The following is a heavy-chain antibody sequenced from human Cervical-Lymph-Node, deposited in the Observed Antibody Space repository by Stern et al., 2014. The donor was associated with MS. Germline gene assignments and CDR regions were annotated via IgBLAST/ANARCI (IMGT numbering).Heavy chain of an antibody. J-gene: IGHJ4*02. CDR2: LSWNSGYI. CDR1: GFTFDEYV. D-gene: IGHD3-22*01. Sequence: EVQLVESGGGLVQPGRSLRLSCAASGFTFDEYVMHWVRQAPGKGLEWVSGLSWNSGYIGYADSVKGRFTISRDNAKKSMYLQMNSLRAEDTALYYCASQASSSGRHLDYWGQGTLVTVSS. V-gene: IGHV3-9*01. CDR3: ASQASSSGRHLDY.